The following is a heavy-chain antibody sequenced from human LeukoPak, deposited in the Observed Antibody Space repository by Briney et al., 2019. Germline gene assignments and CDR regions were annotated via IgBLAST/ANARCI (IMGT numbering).Heavy chain of an antibody. V-gene: IGHV4-31*03. J-gene: IGHJ4*02. CDR1: GGSISRGGYY. CDR3: ARDACNPGTHLFDY. D-gene: IGHD1-14*01. CDR2: IYYSGST. Sequence: SETLSLTCTVSGGSISRGGYYWSWIRQHPGKGLEWIGYIYYSGSTYYNPSLKSRVTISVDTSKNQFSLKLSSVTAADTAVYYCARDACNPGTHLFDYWGQGTLVTVSS.